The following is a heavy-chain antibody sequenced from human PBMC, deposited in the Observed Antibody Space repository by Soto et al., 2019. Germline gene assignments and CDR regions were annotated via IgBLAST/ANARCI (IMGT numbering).Heavy chain of an antibody. CDR2: IYSGGST. D-gene: IGHD3-10*01. CDR1: GFTVSSNY. CDR3: ARRHYYGSD. Sequence: EVKLVESGGGLVQPGWSLRLSCAVSGFTVSSNYMTWVRQAPGKGLECVSIIYSGGSTDYADSVKARFIISRDNSKHTLYLQMNSLRVEDTAVYYCARRHYYGSDWGQGTLVTVSS. J-gene: IGHJ4*02. V-gene: IGHV3-66*04.